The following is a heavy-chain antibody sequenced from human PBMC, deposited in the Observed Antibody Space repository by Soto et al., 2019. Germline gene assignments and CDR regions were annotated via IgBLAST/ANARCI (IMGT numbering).Heavy chain of an antibody. V-gene: IGHV1-24*01. D-gene: IGHD6-13*01. CDR3: ATLIRDSSSWLGWWFGP. J-gene: IGHJ5*02. CDR2: FDPEDGET. Sequence: ASVKVSCKVSGYTLTELSMHWVRQAPGKGLEWMGGFDPEDGETIYAQKFQGRVTMTEDTSTDTAYMELSSLRSEDTAVYYCATLIRDSSSWLGWWFGPWRQGTLVTVSS. CDR1: GYTLTELS.